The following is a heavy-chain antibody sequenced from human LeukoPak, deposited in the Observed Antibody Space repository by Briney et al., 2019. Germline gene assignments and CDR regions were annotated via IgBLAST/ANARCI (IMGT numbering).Heavy chain of an antibody. J-gene: IGHJ4*02. CDR3: TRGSYYDSSPLEY. D-gene: IGHD3-22*01. CDR2: IRSKAYGGTT. CDR1: GFTFSSYA. Sequence: GGSLRLSCAASGFTFSSYAMSWVRQAPGKGLEWVGFIRSKAYGGTTEYAASVKGRFTISRDDSKSIAYLQMNSLKTEDTAVYYCTRGSYYDSSPLEYWGQGTLVTVSS. V-gene: IGHV3-49*04.